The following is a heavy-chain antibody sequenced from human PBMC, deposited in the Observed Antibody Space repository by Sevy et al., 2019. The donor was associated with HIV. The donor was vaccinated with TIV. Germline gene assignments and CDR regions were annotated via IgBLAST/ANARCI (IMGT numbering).Heavy chain of an antibody. V-gene: IGHV3-48*03. CDR2: ISNSGTTI. Sequence: GGSLRLSCAASGFSFSSYEMNWVRQAPGKGLEWVSYISNSGTTISYSDSVRGRFTISRDNARNLLYLQMNSLRAEDTAVYYCARGLPPSATSVAHFDCWGQGTLVTVSS. J-gene: IGHJ4*02. CDR3: ARGLPPSATSVAHFDC. CDR1: GFSFSSYE.